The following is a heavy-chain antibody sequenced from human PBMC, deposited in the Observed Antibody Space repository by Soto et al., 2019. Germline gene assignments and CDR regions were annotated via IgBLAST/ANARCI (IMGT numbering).Heavy chain of an antibody. CDR1: GGSISSGDYY. CDR2: IYDIGST. Sequence: QVQLQESGPGLVKPSQTLSLTCTVSGGSISSGDYYWSWIRQPPGKGLEWIGYIYDIGSTYYTPCLMSRVTISVDTSKTQFSLKLSSVTAAVPAVYNCASDKRATYWAAFYYWGQGTLVTVSS. V-gene: IGHV4-30-4*01. CDR3: ASDKRATYWAAFYY. D-gene: IGHD2-8*02. J-gene: IGHJ4*02.